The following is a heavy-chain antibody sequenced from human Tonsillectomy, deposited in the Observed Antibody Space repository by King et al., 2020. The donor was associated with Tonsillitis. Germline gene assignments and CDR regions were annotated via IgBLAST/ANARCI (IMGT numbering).Heavy chain of an antibody. J-gene: IGHJ3*02. V-gene: IGHV3-7*03. CDR2: IKRDGSQK. Sequence: VQLVESGGGLVQPGGSLRLSCTASGITLSTFWMTWVRQAPGKGLEWVADIKRDGSQKHYVDSVEGRFTISRDNAKNSLYLQMNSLRAEDPAVYYCARDMTPSDGDMYYDAFDIWGRGTMVTVSS. CDR1: GITLSTFW. CDR3: ARDMTPSDGDMYYDAFDI. D-gene: IGHD3-10*01.